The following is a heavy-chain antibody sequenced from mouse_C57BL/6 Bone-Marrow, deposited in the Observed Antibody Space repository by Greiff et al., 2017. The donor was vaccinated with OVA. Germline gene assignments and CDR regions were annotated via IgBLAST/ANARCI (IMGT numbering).Heavy chain of an antibody. J-gene: IGHJ2*01. CDR3: ARGDY. V-gene: IGHV5-12*01. Sequence: EVKVEESGGGLVQPGGSLKLSCAASGFTFSDYYMYWVRQTPEKRLEWVAYISNGGGSTYYPDTVKGRFTITRDNAKNTLYLQMSRLKSEDTAMYYCARGDYWGQGTTLTVSS. CDR2: ISNGGGST. CDR1: GFTFSDYY.